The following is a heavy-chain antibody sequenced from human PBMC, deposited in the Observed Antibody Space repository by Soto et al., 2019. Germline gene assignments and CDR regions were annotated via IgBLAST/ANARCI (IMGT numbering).Heavy chain of an antibody. Sequence: ASVKVSCKASGYTFISYAMHWVRQAPGQNLEWMGWIDAGNGKTNYSQQFQGRVTITRDTSASAAYMELSSLRSEDTAVYYCLVLRLLAPYWGQGTLVTVS. CDR2: IDAGNGKT. CDR1: GYTFISYA. J-gene: IGHJ4*02. V-gene: IGHV1-3*01. D-gene: IGHD3-9*01. CDR3: LVLRLLAPY.